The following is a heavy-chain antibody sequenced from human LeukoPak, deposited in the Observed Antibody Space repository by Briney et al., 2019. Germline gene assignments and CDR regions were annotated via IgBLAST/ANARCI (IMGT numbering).Heavy chain of an antibody. J-gene: IGHJ5*02. D-gene: IGHD2-21*02. CDR1: GFTFSNYG. CDR3: SKDLTSDVGGDLDP. V-gene: IGHV3-30*02. Sequence: PGGPLRLSCAASGFTFSNYGMHWVRQAPGKGLEGVALISFDGSQKYYADSVKGRFTISRDNSKSTVYLQVNSLRVEHAAVYYFSKDLTSDVGGDLDPWGQGTLVTVSS. CDR2: ISFDGSQK.